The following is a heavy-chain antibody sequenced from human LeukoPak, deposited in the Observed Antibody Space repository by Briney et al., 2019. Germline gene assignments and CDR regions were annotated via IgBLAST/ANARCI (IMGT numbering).Heavy chain of an antibody. D-gene: IGHD3-10*01. CDR1: GGSISSYY. CDR3: ARRGFSSGKPRMVRGVIIGFDY. J-gene: IGHJ4*02. CDR2: IYYSGST. V-gene: IGHV4-59*01. Sequence: SETLSLTCTVSGGSISSYYWSWIRQPPGKGLEWIGYIYYSGSTNYNPSLKSRVTISVDTSKNQFSLKLSSVTAADTAVYYCARRGFSSGKPRMVRGVIIGFDYWGQGTLVTVSS.